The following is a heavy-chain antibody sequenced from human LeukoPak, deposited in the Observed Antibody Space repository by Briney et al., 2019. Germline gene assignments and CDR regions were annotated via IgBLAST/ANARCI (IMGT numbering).Heavy chain of an antibody. CDR2: MFYSGTT. Sequence: SETLSLTSTVSGGSISSSSYYWNWVRQPPGKGLEWIGHMFYSGTTSYNPSLKSRVAISVDTFKSRVSLTVTSVTAADTAVYYCVGEKSFFGEAIWSQGTLVTVSS. D-gene: IGHD3-10*01. CDR3: VGEKSFFGEAI. CDR1: GGSISSSSYY. V-gene: IGHV4-61*01. J-gene: IGHJ3*02.